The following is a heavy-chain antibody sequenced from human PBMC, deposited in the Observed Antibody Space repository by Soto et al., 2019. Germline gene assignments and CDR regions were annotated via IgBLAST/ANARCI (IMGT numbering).Heavy chain of an antibody. CDR1: GFSLSTSGVG. J-gene: IGHJ4*02. V-gene: IGHV2-5*02. Sequence: QITLKESGPTLVKPTQTLTLTCTFSGFSLSTSGVGVGWIRQPPGKALEWLALIYWDDDKRYSPSLETKLTITKDTAKNHVVPTITNMDPVDTATYYCAHSTAPRLFDCWGQGTLVTVSS. CDR2: IYWDDDK. CDR3: AHSTAPRLFDC. D-gene: IGHD5-18*01.